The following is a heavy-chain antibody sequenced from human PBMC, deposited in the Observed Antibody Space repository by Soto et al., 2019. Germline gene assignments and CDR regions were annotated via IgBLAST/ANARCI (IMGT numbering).Heavy chain of an antibody. Sequence: LSLTCTVSGGSISSGGYYWSWIRQHPGKGLEWIGYIYYSGSTYYNPSLKSRVTISVDTSKNQFSLKLSSVTAADTAVYYCARELLIVGAMTPSGVRDVWAKGPRSP. V-gene: IGHV4-31*03. D-gene: IGHD1-26*01. CDR3: ARELLIVGAMTPSGVRDV. CDR1: GGSISSGGYY. J-gene: IGHJ6*02. CDR2: IYYSGST.